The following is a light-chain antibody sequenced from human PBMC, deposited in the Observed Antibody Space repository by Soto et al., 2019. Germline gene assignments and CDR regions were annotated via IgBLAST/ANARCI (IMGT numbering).Light chain of an antibody. J-gene: IGKJ3*01. CDR2: GAS. Sequence: EMVLTQSPGTLSLSPGDRATLSCRASQSVSNDYVAWVQQKPGQAPRLLIYGASTRAPGIPDRFSGSGSGTDFTLTISRLDPEDFAVYYCYQSGISPLTFGPGTKVDIK. V-gene: IGKV3-20*01. CDR1: QSVSNDY. CDR3: YQSGISPLT.